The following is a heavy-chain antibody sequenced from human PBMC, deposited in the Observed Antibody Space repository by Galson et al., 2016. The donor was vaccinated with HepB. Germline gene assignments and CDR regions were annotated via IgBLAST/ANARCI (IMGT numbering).Heavy chain of an antibody. CDR1: GFTFSDYY. D-gene: IGHD3-3*01. Sequence: LRLSCAASGFTFSDYYMSWIRQAPGQGLEWVSFISSTGSKIYYAESVKGRFTISRDNAKNSLHLQMNSLRAEDTALYYCARGEYDFWSGYYYGMDVWGQGTTVTVSS. V-gene: IGHV3-11*01. CDR2: ISSTGSKI. CDR3: ARGEYDFWSGYYYGMDV. J-gene: IGHJ6*02.